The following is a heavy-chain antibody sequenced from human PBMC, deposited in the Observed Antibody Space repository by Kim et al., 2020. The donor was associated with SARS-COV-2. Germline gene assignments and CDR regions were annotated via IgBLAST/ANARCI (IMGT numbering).Heavy chain of an antibody. Sequence: SETLSLTCAVYGGSFSGYYWSWIRQPPGKGLEWIGEINHSGSTNYNPSLKSRVTISVDTSKNQFSLKLSSVTAADTAVYYCARGRTWIQLWSGLDYWGQG. V-gene: IGHV4-34*01. CDR1: GGSFSGYY. D-gene: IGHD5-18*01. CDR3: ARGRTWIQLWSGLDY. CDR2: INHSGST. J-gene: IGHJ4*02.